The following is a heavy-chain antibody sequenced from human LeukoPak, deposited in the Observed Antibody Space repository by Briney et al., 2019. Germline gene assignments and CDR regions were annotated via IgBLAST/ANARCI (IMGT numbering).Heavy chain of an antibody. J-gene: IGHJ5*02. D-gene: IGHD3-9*01. CDR2: IYYSGST. Sequence: SQTLSLTCTVSGGSISSGDYYWSWIRQPPGKCLEWIGYIYYSGSTYYNPSLKSRVTTSVDTSKNQFSLKLSSVTAADTAVYYCAREVDFDWTSKTNWFDPWGQGTLVTVSS. CDR3: AREVDFDWTSKTNWFDP. V-gene: IGHV4-30-4*08. CDR1: GGSISSGDYY.